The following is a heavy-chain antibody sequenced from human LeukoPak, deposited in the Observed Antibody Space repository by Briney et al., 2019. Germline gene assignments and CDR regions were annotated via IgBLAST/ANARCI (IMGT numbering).Heavy chain of an antibody. D-gene: IGHD6-19*01. CDR2: INHSGST. Sequence: SETLSLTFAVYGGSFSGYYWSWIRQPPGKGLEWIGEINHSGSTNYNPSLKSRVTISVDTSKNQFSLKLSSVTAADTAVYYCARGIAVAAIYYFDYWGQGTLVTVSS. J-gene: IGHJ4*02. CDR1: GGSFSGYY. CDR3: ARGIAVAAIYYFDY. V-gene: IGHV4-34*01.